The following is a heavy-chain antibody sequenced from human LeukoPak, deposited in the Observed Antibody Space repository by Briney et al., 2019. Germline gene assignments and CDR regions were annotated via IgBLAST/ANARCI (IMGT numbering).Heavy chain of an antibody. V-gene: IGHV1-2*02. CDR2: INPNSGGT. CDR3: VKSHCSSSTCNKNRYYGMDV. D-gene: IGHD2-2*01. J-gene: IGHJ6*02. CDR1: GYMFTGYY. Sequence: ASVKVSFKPSGYMFTGYYMHWVRQAPGQGLEWLGWINPNSGGTNYAEKFEGRVTMTRDTSISTAFMELSNLGSDDTAVYYCVKSHCSSSTCNKNRYYGMDVWGQGTTVTVS.